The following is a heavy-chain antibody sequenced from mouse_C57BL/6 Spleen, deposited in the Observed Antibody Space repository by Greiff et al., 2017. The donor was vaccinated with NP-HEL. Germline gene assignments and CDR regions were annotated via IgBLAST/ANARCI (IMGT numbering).Heavy chain of an antibody. CDR2: ISSGGDYI. Sequence: EVKVEESGEGLVKPGGSLKLSCAASGFTFSSYAMSWVRQTPEKRLEWVAYISSGGDYIYYADTVKGRFTISRDNARNTLYLQMSSLKSEDTAMYYCTREGDSNYPAWFAYWGQGTLVTVSA. J-gene: IGHJ3*01. D-gene: IGHD2-5*01. CDR1: GFTFSSYA. V-gene: IGHV5-9-1*02. CDR3: TREGDSNYPAWFAY.